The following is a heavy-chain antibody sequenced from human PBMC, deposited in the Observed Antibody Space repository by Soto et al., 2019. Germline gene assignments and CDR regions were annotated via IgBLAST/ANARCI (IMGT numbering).Heavy chain of an antibody. D-gene: IGHD3-10*01. CDR2: IYSGGST. CDR3: ARAGRPRSFDY. V-gene: IGHV3-53*01. Sequence: EVQLVESGGGLIQPGGSLRLSCAASGFTVSSNYMSWVRQAPGKGLEWVSVIYSGGSTYYADSVKGRFTISRDNSKNTLDLQMNSLRAEDTAVYSCARAGRPRSFDYWGQGTLVTVSS. J-gene: IGHJ4*02. CDR1: GFTVSSNY.